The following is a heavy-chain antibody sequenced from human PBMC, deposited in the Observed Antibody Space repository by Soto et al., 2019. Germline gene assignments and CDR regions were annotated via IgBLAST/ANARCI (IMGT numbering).Heavy chain of an antibody. CDR1: GLTFSSYE. CDR3: ARVARSLYAMDV. Sequence: EVQLVESGGGLVQPGGSLRLSCAASGLTFSSYEMTWVRQGPGKGLEWVSYIRGSGSTIYYADSVKGRFTISRDNAKNSLYLQMSSLRAEDTAVYYCARVARSLYAMDVWGQGTTVTVSS. J-gene: IGHJ6*02. V-gene: IGHV3-48*03. CDR2: IRGSGSTI.